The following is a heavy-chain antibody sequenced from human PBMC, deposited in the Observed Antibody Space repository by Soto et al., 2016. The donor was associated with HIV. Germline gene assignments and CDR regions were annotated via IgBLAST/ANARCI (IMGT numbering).Heavy chain of an antibody. V-gene: IGHV3-74*01. CDR3: ARTFVGRGQPFDI. J-gene: IGHJ3*02. D-gene: IGHD3-10*01. CDR2: INSDGSNR. CDR1: GFIFSNYW. Sequence: EVQLVESGGDLVQPGGSLRLSCTVSGFIFSNYWMYWVRQAPGKGLVWVSRINSDGSNRRIADSMEGRLTISRDNSKNTLYLQMNRLRVEDTAVYYCARTFVGRGQPFDIWGQGTLVTVSS.